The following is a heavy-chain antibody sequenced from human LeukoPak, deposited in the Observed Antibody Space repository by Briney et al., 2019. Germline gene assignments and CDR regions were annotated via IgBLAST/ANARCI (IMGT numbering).Heavy chain of an antibody. V-gene: IGHV3-11*01. D-gene: IGHD3-22*01. CDR1: GFTFSDYY. CDR2: ISSSGSTI. Sequence: GGSLRLSCAASGFTFSDYYMSWIRQAPGKGLEWVSYISSSGSTIYYADSVKGRFTISRDNSKNTLYLQMNSLRAEDTAVYYCAKAPLDYYDSSGYRDYWGQGTLVTVSS. CDR3: AKAPLDYYDSSGYRDY. J-gene: IGHJ4*02.